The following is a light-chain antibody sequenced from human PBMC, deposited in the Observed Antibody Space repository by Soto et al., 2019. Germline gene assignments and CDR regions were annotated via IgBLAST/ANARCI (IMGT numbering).Light chain of an antibody. V-gene: IGKV3-11*01. CDR2: DAS. CDR1: QSVSSH. Sequence: EIVLTLSPATLSLSPGERATLSCRASQSVSSHLAWYQQKPGQAPRLLIFDASSRATGIPARFSGSGSGTDFTLTISSLEPEDFAVYYCQQRGTWPLTFGGGSKVDI. CDR3: QQRGTWPLT. J-gene: IGKJ4*01.